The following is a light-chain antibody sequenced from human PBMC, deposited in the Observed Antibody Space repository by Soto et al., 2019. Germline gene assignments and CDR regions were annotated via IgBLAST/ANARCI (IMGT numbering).Light chain of an antibody. Sequence: SYELTQTPSVSVSPGQTDTITCSGDKLGDKYVCWYQHKPGQSPTLVIYQDTKRPSGIPERFSGSNSGNTATLTISGTQAMDEAEYYCQAWDRSSALVFGGGTKLTVL. J-gene: IGLJ2*01. V-gene: IGLV3-1*01. CDR2: QDT. CDR3: QAWDRSSALV. CDR1: KLGDKY.